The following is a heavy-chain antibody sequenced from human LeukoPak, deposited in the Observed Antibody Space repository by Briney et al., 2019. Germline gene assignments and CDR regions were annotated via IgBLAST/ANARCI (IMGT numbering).Heavy chain of an antibody. D-gene: IGHD4-23*01. V-gene: IGHV4-39*07. J-gene: IGHJ6*03. Sequence: PSETLSLTCTVSGGSISSSSYYWGWIRQPPGKGLEWIGSIYYSGSIYYNPSLKSRVTISVDTSKNQFSLKLSSVTAADTAVYYCARTRVTNLYYYYYMDVWGKGTTVTISS. CDR1: GGSISSSSYY. CDR3: ARTRVTNLYYYYYMDV. CDR2: IYYSGSI.